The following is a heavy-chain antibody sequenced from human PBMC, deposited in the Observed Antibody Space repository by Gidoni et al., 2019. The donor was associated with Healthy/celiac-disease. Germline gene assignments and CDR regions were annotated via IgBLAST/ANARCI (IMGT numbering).Heavy chain of an antibody. CDR2: ISSISSYI. CDR1: GFTVSSYS. CDR3: ARGLNGMDV. Sequence: EVQLVESGGGLVKPGGSLRLSCPASGFTVSSYSMTWVRQAPGKVLEWVSSISSISSYIYYADSVKGRFTISRDNAKNSLYLQMNSLRAEDTAVYYCARGLNGMDVWGQGTTVTVSS. V-gene: IGHV3-21*01. J-gene: IGHJ6*02.